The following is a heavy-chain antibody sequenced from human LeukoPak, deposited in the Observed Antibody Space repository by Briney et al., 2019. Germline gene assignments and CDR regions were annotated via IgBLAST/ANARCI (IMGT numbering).Heavy chain of an antibody. V-gene: IGHV3-33*08. D-gene: IGHD2-15*01. J-gene: IGHJ4*02. Sequence: GGSLRLSCAASGFTSSSYALNWVRQAPGKGLEWVALIWYDGNNKYYADSVKGRFTISRDNSKNTLYLQLNSLRAEDTAVYYCARQHCSGGDCYFFDWGQGTLVTVSS. CDR3: ARQHCSGGDCYFFD. CDR2: IWYDGNNK. CDR1: GFTSSSYA.